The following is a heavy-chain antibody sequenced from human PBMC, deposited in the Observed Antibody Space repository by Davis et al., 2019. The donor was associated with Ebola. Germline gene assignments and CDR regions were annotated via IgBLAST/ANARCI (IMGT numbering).Heavy chain of an antibody. D-gene: IGHD2-21*02. J-gene: IGHJ5*02. CDR3: ARSKTEYNWFDP. Sequence: DSVKGRFTISRDNAKNSLYLQMNSLRAEDTAVYYCARSKTEYNWFDPWGQGTLVTVSS. V-gene: IGHV3-11*01.